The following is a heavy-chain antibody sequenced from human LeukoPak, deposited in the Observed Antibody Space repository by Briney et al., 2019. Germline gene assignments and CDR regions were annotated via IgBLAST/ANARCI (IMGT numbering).Heavy chain of an antibody. D-gene: IGHD4-17*01. CDR2: ISESGGST. CDR1: GFTFTSYA. J-gene: IGHJ4*02. CDR3: AKGGVRPVTTGDY. V-gene: IGHV3-23*01. Sequence: GGSLRLSCAASGFTFTSYAMSWVRQTPGKGLEWVSGISESGGSTYYLDSVKDRFTISRDNSKNTVYLQMDSLRADDTAIYYCAKGGVRPVTTGDYWGQGTLVTVSS.